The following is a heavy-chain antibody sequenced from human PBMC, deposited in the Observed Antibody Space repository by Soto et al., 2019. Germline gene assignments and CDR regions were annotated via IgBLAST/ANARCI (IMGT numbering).Heavy chain of an antibody. J-gene: IGHJ3*02. Sequence: EASGKFSCNASGGTFISYAISWVRQAPGQWLEWMGGIIPIFGTSNYAQKFQGRVTITADESTSTAYMELSSLRSEDTAVYYCARGTVLATFSDAFDIWGQGTMVTVSS. CDR1: GGTFISYA. CDR2: IIPIFGTS. D-gene: IGHD5-12*01. CDR3: ARGTVLATFSDAFDI. V-gene: IGHV1-69*01.